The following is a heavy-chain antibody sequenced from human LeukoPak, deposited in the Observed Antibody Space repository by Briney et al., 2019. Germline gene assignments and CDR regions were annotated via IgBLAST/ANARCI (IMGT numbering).Heavy chain of an antibody. J-gene: IGHJ5*02. Sequence: SETLSLTCTVSAGSINTYYWNWIRQPPGKGLEWIGYIYHSGVTNSNPSLKSRVTISVDTYKTPFLLKMSSVTVADTAVYYCAGDPYNYKWFDIWGQGTLVTVSS. CDR3: AGDPYNYKWFDI. V-gene: IGHV4-59*01. CDR1: AGSINTYY. D-gene: IGHD1-20*01. CDR2: IYHSGVT.